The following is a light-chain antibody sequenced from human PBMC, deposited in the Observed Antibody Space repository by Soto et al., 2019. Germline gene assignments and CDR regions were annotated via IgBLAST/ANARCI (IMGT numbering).Light chain of an antibody. CDR1: SSDIGRYNY. Sequence: QSALTQPPSASGSPGQSVTISCTGTSSDIGRYNYVSWYQHLPDKAPKLIIYEVSKRPSGVPDRFSGSKSDNAASLTVSGVQAEDEADYYCSSYGGRNTFVFGTGTKVTVL. V-gene: IGLV2-8*01. CDR3: SSYGGRNTFV. J-gene: IGLJ1*01. CDR2: EVS.